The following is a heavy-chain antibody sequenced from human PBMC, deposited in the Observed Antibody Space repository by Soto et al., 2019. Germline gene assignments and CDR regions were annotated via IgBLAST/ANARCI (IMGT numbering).Heavy chain of an antibody. D-gene: IGHD3-3*01. CDR2: IYYSGST. CDR1: GGSISSGDYY. J-gene: IGHJ4*02. Sequence: SETLSLTCTFSGGSISSGDYYWSWIRQPPGKGLEWIGYIYYSGSTYYNPSLKSRVTISVDTSKNQFSLKLSSVTAADTAVYYCARGRSGYFDYWGQGTLVTVSS. CDR3: ARGRSGYFDY. V-gene: IGHV4-30-4*01.